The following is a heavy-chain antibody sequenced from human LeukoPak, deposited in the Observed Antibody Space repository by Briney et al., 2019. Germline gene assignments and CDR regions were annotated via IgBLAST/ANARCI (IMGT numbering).Heavy chain of an antibody. J-gene: IGHJ4*02. CDR3: ASSIGDFWSGFDY. Sequence: SETLSLTCTVSGGSVSSGSYYWSWIRQPPGKGLEWIGYIYYSGSTNYNPSLKSRVTISVDTSKNQFSLKLSSVTAADTAVYYCASSIGDFWSGFDYWGQGTLVTVSS. D-gene: IGHD3-3*01. CDR2: IYYSGST. V-gene: IGHV4-61*01. CDR1: GGSVSSGSYY.